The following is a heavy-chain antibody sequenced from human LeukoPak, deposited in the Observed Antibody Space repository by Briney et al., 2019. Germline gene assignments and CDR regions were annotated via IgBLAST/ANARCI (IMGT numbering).Heavy chain of an antibody. CDR1: GGSISSYY. Sequence: SETLSLTCIVSGGSISSYYWSWIRQPAGKGLEWIGRVYTTGNTNYNPSLKSRVTMSIDTSKKQFSLKLSSVTAADTAVYYCARGKYYYDSNSSYRYFDPWGQGTLVTVSS. CDR2: VYTTGNT. V-gene: IGHV4-4*07. J-gene: IGHJ5*02. D-gene: IGHD3-22*01. CDR3: ARGKYYYDSNSSYRYFDP.